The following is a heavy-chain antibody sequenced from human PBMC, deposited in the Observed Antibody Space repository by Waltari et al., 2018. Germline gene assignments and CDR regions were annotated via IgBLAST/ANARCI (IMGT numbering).Heavy chain of an antibody. J-gene: IGHJ4*02. CDR2: INHSGSP. CDR3: ARGRGITIVGVVIIPDYYFDY. Sequence: QVQLQQWGAGLLKPSETLSLTCAVYGGSFSGYYWSWIRQPPGKGLEWIGEINHSGSPNYNPSLKSRVTVSVDTSKNQFSLKLSSVTAADTAVYYCARGRGITIVGVVIIPDYYFDYWGQGTLVTVSS. V-gene: IGHV4-34*01. CDR1: GGSFSGYY. D-gene: IGHD3-3*01.